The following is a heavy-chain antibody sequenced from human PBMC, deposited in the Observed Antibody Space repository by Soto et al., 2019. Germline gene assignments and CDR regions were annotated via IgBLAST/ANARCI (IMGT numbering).Heavy chain of an antibody. CDR2: IYHTGRT. Sequence: QVQLQESGPSLVKPSGTLSLTCVITNTSISSSNWWSWFRQAPGKGLEGIGEIYHTGRTNYAPSLRRRVTMSIDKSNNRFSLRLTSLTAADTAVYYCVRDEAHYDILTGSSLGRAFDIWGQGTMVTVSS. CDR3: VRDEAHYDILTGSSLGRAFDI. J-gene: IGHJ3*02. CDR1: NTSISSSNW. D-gene: IGHD3-9*01. V-gene: IGHV4-4*02.